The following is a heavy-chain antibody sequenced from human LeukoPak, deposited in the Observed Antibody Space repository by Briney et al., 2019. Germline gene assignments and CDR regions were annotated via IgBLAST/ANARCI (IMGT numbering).Heavy chain of an antibody. CDR3: ATGYSYGSASYYNVDS. CDR1: GVSISSSY. Sequence: SETLSLTCTVSGVSISSSYWSWLRQPPGKGLEWIGYLYYRGTTNYNPSLKSRVTISVATSKNHFSLNLSSVTAADTAVYYCATGYSYGSASYYNVDSWGQGTLVTVSS. J-gene: IGHJ4*02. D-gene: IGHD3-10*01. V-gene: IGHV4-59*01. CDR2: LYYRGTT.